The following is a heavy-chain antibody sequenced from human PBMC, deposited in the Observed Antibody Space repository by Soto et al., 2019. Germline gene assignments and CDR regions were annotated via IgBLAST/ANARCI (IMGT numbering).Heavy chain of an antibody. V-gene: IGHV4-39*01. Sequence: QLQLQESGPGLVKPSETLSLTCTVSGGSISSSSYYWGWIRQPPGKGLEWIGSIYYSGSTYYNPSLKSRVTISVDTSKNQFSLKLSSVTAADTAVYYCATHNLDSSGSDYWGQGTLVTVSS. J-gene: IGHJ4*02. CDR2: IYYSGST. CDR3: ATHNLDSSGSDY. CDR1: GGSISSSSYY. D-gene: IGHD6-19*01.